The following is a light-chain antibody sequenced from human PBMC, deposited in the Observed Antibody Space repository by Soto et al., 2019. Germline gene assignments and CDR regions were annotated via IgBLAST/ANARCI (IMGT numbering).Light chain of an antibody. J-gene: IGLJ3*02. CDR2: EVT. V-gene: IGLV2-11*01. CDR3: CSGAGNYRWV. CDR1: SSDVGGYNY. Sequence: QSALTQPRSMSGSPGQSVTISCTGTSSDVGGYNYVSWLQQHPGKAPKLVVYEVTKRPSGVPDRFSGSKSGNTASLTISGLQAEDEADYYCCSGAGNYRWVFGGGTKLTVL.